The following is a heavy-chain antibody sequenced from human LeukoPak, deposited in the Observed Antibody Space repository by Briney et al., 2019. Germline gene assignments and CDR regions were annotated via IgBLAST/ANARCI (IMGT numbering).Heavy chain of an antibody. Sequence: PSETLSRTCAVYGGSFSGYYWSWLRQPPGKGREWIGEINHSGSTNYNTSLKSRVTISVDTSKNQFSLKLSSVTAADTAVYYCARGKRREQWLVRLGYFDYWGQGTLVTVSS. CDR1: GGSFSGYY. CDR2: INHSGST. D-gene: IGHD6-19*01. J-gene: IGHJ4*02. V-gene: IGHV4-34*01. CDR3: ARGKRREQWLVRLGYFDY.